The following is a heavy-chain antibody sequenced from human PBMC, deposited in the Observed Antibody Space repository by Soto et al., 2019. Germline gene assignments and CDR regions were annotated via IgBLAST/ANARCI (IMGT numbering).Heavy chain of an antibody. J-gene: IGHJ4*02. D-gene: IGHD1-26*01. V-gene: IGHV4-39*01. CDR2: IYYSGST. CDR1: GGSISSSSYY. Sequence: QLQLQESGPGLVKPSETLSLTCTVSGGSISSSSYYWGWIRQPPGKGLEWIGSIYYSGSTYYNPSLKSRVTISVATSKNQFSLKLSSVTAADTAVYYCATYSGRYHFDCWGQGTLVTVSS. CDR3: ATYSGRYHFDC.